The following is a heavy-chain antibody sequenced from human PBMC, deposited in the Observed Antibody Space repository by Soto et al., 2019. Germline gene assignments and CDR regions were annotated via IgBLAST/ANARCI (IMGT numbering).Heavy chain of an antibody. CDR1: GGSISSGGYY. V-gene: IGHV4-31*03. CDR3: ASSFGVAAAGPFDY. D-gene: IGHD6-13*01. Sequence: QVQLQESGPGLVKPSQTLSLTCTVSGGSISSGGYYWSWIRQHPGKGLEWIGYIYYSGSTYYNPSLNSRTTTSEATSTDQSSLELSSVTAADTAVYYCASSFGVAAAGPFDYWGQGTLVTVSS. J-gene: IGHJ4*02. CDR2: IYYSGST.